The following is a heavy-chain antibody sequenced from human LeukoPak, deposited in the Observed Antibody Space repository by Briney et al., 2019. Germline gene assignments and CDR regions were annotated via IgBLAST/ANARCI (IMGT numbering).Heavy chain of an antibody. CDR3: ARDKWDGSGSYYSARWFDP. Sequence: PGGSLRLSCAVSGFTFSRSGMSWVRQAPGKGLEWVSSISSSSYIYYADSVKGRFTISRDNAKNSLYLQMNSLRAEDTAVYYCARDKWDGSGSYYSARWFDPWGQGTLVTVSS. J-gene: IGHJ5*02. D-gene: IGHD3-10*01. CDR1: GFTFSRSG. CDR2: ISSSSYI. V-gene: IGHV3-21*01.